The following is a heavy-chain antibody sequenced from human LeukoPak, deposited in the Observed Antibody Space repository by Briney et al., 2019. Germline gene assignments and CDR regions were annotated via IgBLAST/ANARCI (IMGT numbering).Heavy chain of an antibody. CDR1: GGTFSSYA. CDR2: IIPIFGTA. CDR3: ASSLYYYGSGSYYNY. Sequence: ASVKVSCKASGGTFSSYAISWVRQAPGQGLEWMGGIIPIFGTANYAQKFQGRVTITTDESTSTAYMELSSLRSEDTAVYYCASSLYYYGSGSYYNYWGQGTLVTVSS. D-gene: IGHD3-10*01. J-gene: IGHJ4*02. V-gene: IGHV1-69*05.